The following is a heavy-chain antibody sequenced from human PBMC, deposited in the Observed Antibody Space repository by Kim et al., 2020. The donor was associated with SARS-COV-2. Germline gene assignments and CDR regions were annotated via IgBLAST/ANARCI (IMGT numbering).Heavy chain of an antibody. CDR2: IYYSGST. CDR3: ASHDGGNYRWGWYFDL. D-gene: IGHD3-3*01. V-gene: IGHV4-59*01. J-gene: IGHJ2*01. Sequence: SETLSLTCTVSGGSISSYYWSWIRQPPGKGLEWIGYIYYSGSTNYNPSLKSRVTISVDTSKNQFSLKLSSVTAADTAVYYCASHDGGNYRWGWYFDLWGRGTLVTVSS. CDR1: GGSISSYY.